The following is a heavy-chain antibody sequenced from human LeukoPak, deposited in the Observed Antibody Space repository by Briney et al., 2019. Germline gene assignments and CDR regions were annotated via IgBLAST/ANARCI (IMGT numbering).Heavy chain of an antibody. D-gene: IGHD4-23*01. CDR2: MNPNSGNT. J-gene: IGHJ5*02. CDR1: GYTFTSYD. V-gene: IGHV1-8*02. CDR3: ARDNSVEDTAWWFDP. Sequence: ASVKVSCKASGYTFTSYDINWVRQATGQGLEWMGWMNPNSGNTDYAQKFQGRVTMTRDMSTSTDYMELSSLRSEDTAVYYCARDNSVEDTAWWFDPWGQGTLVTVSS.